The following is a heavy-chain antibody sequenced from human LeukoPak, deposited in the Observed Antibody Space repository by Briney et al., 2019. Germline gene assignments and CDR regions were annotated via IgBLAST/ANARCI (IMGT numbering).Heavy chain of an antibody. CDR3: ARAGSYYVSFDS. Sequence: SETLCLTCTVSGGSVSSSSYYWSWIRQPPGKGLEWIGDMYYSGSTNYNPSLKSRVTISVDTSKNQFSLKLSSVIAADTAVYYCARAGSYYVSFDSWGQGTLVTVSS. CDR2: MYYSGST. D-gene: IGHD1-26*01. J-gene: IGHJ4*02. V-gene: IGHV4-61*01. CDR1: GGSVSSSSYY.